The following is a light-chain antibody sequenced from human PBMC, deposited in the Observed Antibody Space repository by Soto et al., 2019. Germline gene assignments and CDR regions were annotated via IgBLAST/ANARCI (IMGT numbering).Light chain of an antibody. Sequence: DIQMTQSPATLSASVGDRVIITSRASQSISSWLAWYQQKPGEAPNLLIYKASTLASGVPSRFSGSGSGTEFTRTISSLQPDDFATYYCQQYNTYSTFGPGTKVDIK. V-gene: IGKV1-5*03. J-gene: IGKJ1*01. CDR3: QQYNTYST. CDR2: KAS. CDR1: QSISSW.